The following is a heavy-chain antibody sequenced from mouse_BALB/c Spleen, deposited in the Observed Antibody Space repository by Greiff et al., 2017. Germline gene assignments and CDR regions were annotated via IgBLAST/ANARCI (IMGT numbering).Heavy chain of an antibody. V-gene: IGHV7-3*02. J-gene: IGHJ3*01. CDR2: IRNKANGYTT. CDR3: ASRSTMITTPFAY. Sequence: EVKVVESGGGLVQPGGSLRLSCATSGFTFTDYYMSWVRQPPGKALEWLGFIRNKANGYTTEYSASVKGRFTISRDNSQSILYLQMNTLRAEDSATYYCASRSTMITTPFAYWGQGTLVTVSA. D-gene: IGHD2-4*01. CDR1: GFTFTDYY.